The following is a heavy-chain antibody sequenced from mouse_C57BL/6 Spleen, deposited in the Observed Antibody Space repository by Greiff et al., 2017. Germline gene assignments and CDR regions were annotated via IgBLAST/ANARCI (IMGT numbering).Heavy chain of an antibody. CDR3: ARSGSRELYWYFDV. Sequence: VQLQQPGAELVMPGASVKLSCKASGYTFTSYWMHWVKQRPGQGLEWIGEIDPSDSYTNYNQKFQGKSTLTVDKSSSTAYMQLSSLTSEDSAVYYCARSGSRELYWYFDVWGTGTTVTVSS. CDR1: GYTFTSYW. J-gene: IGHJ1*03. CDR2: IDPSDSYT. D-gene: IGHD1-1*01. V-gene: IGHV1-69*01.